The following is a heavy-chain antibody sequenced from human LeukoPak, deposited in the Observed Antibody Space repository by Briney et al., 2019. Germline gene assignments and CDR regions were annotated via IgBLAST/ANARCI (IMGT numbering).Heavy chain of an antibody. V-gene: IGHV1-46*01. Sequence: ASVKVSCKGSGYTFTSYYMHWVRQAPGQGLEWMGIINPSGGSTTYAQKFQGRVTMTRDTSTTTAYMELSSLRSEDTAVYYCARAPPYSSGWLEGAYWGQGTLVTVSS. CDR2: INPSGGST. J-gene: IGHJ4*02. D-gene: IGHD6-19*01. CDR1: GYTFTSYY. CDR3: ARAPPYSSGWLEGAY.